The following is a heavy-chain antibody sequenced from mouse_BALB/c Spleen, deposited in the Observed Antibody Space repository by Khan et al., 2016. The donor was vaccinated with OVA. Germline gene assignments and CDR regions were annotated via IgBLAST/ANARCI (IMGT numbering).Heavy chain of an antibody. CDR1: GFSLTSHG. CDR2: IWACGST. CDR3: ARNSEPDYFDY. J-gene: IGHJ2*01. Sequence: QVQLKQSGPGLVAPSQTLSITCTVSGFSLTSHGVHWVRQPPGKGLEWLGVIWACGSTNSNSALMSRLSIGKDSSKSQVFLKMSRLQTDDTAMYFCARNSEPDYFDYRGGGTTHTVSS. V-gene: IGHV2-9*02. D-gene: IGHD2-12*01.